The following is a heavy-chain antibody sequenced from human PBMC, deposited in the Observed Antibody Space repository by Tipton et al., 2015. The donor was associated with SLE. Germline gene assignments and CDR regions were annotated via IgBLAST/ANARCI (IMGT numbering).Heavy chain of an antibody. CDR1: GGSISSSSYY. V-gene: IGHV4-61*05. J-gene: IGHJ4*02. Sequence: TLSLTCTVSGGSISSSSYYWGWIRQPPGKGLEWIGYIYYSGSTNYNPSLKSRVTISVDTSKNQFSLKLSSVTAADTAVYYCARGAHSNYPDYWGQGTLVTVSS. CDR3: ARGAHSNYPDY. CDR2: IYYSGST. D-gene: IGHD4-11*01.